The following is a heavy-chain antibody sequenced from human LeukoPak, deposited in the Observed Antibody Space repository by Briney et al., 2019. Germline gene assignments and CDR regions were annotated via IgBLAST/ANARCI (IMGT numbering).Heavy chain of an antibody. CDR1: GGSLSPYY. V-gene: IGHV4-59*08. CDR2: ISYSGST. J-gene: IGHJ3*02. Sequence: SQTLSLTCTVSGGSLSPYYWSWIRQSPGKGLEWIGYISYSGSTNSHPSLKSRVTISVDMSKPQFYLELSSVTAADTAVYYCARPFGGYGGNFGAFDIWGQGTMVTVSS. D-gene: IGHD4-23*01. CDR3: ARPFGGYGGNFGAFDI.